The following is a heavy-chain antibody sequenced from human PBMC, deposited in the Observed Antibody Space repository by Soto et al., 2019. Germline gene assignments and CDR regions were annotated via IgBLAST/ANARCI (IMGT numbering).Heavy chain of an antibody. D-gene: IGHD5-12*01. CDR3: VRVVAIPGYPDN. CDR1: GATFSSYA. Sequence: GASVKVSCKTSGATFSSYAITWVRQAPGQGLEWMGGIVPTVDTSTYAQKFQGRVTITADKFTNTVYMELSSLRSDDTAVYYCVRVVAIPGYPDNWGQGTLVT. J-gene: IGHJ4*02. CDR2: IVPTVDTS. V-gene: IGHV1-69*06.